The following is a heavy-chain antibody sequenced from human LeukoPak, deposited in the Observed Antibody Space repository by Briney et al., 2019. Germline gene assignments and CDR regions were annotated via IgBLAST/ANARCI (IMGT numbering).Heavy chain of an antibody. J-gene: IGHJ5*02. Sequence: ASVKVSCKASGYTFTSYYMHWVRQAPGQGLEWMGIINPSGGSTSYAQKFQGRATMTRDMSTSTDYLELSSLRSEDTAVYYCARDNSVRDEAWWFYPWGQGTLVTVSS. D-gene: IGHD5-24*01. CDR3: ARDNSVRDEAWWFYP. CDR2: INPSGGST. CDR1: GYTFTSYY. V-gene: IGHV1-46*01.